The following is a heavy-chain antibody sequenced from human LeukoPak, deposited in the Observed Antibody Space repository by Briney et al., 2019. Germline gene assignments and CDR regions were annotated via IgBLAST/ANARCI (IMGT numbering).Heavy chain of an antibody. CDR1: GGSMSSNH. CDR3: ARTGYGDHFNL. V-gene: IGHV4-59*08. D-gene: IGHD4-17*01. CDR2: IHYSGST. J-gene: IGHJ2*01. Sequence: KPSETLSLTCTVSGGSMSSNHCSWIRQPPGKGLEFIGYIHYSGSTNYNPSLKSRVTMSVDTSKSHFSLNLRSVTAADTAVYYCARTGYGDHFNLWGRGTLVTVSS.